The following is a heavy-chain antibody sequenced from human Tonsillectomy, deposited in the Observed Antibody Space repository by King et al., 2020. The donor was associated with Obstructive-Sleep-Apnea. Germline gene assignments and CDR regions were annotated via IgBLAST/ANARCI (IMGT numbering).Heavy chain of an antibody. V-gene: IGHV4-39*07. CDR2: IYYTGTT. CDR1: GGSISSTSYS. Sequence: QLQLQESGPGLVKPSETLSLTCIVSGGSISSTSYSWGWIRQPPGKGLECIGNIYYTGTTYYNPSLKSRVTISVDRSKNQFSLKLSSVTAADTAVYYCARGIDGYKEAYFDYWGQGTLVTVSS. CDR3: ARGIDGYKEAYFDY. J-gene: IGHJ4*02. D-gene: IGHD5-24*01.